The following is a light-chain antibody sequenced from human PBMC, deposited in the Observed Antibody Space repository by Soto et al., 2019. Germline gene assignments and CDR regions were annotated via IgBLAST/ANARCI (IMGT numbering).Light chain of an antibody. J-gene: IGLJ3*02. CDR3: CSYAGSSTLL. Sequence: QSVLTQPASVSGSPGQPITISCSGSSSDVGSYKFVSWFQQHPGEAPKLMIYEGSKRPSGVSNRFSGSKSGNTASLTISGLQAEDEADYYCCSYAGSSTLLFGGGTKVTVL. V-gene: IGLV2-23*01. CDR1: SSDVGSYKF. CDR2: EGS.